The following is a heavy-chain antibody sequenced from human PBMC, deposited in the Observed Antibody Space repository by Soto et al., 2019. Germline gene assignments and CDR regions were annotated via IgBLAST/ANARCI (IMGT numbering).Heavy chain of an antibody. CDR1: GGSISGGGYS. CDR2: IYHSGST. J-gene: IGHJ1*01. V-gene: IGHV4-30-2*01. D-gene: IGHD2-21*02. Sequence: SETLSLTCAVSGGSISGGGYSWSWIRQPPGKGLEWIGYIYHSGSTYYNPSLKSRVTISVDRSKNQFSLKLSSVTAADTAVYSCARGTSYCGGDCSYFQHWGQGTLVTIS. CDR3: ARGTSYCGGDCSYFQH.